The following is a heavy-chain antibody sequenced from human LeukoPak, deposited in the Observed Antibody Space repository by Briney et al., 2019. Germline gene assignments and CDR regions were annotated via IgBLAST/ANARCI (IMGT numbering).Heavy chain of an antibody. D-gene: IGHD6-19*01. Sequence: GGSLRLSCVASGFTSSAFWMSWVRRPPGKGLEWVANIKQDGSEKYYVDSVKGRFTISRDNAKNSLYLQMNSLRAEDTAVYYCARDPYSSGLKFDYWGQGTLVTVSS. CDR1: GFTSSAFW. J-gene: IGHJ4*02. CDR3: ARDPYSSGLKFDY. V-gene: IGHV3-7*01. CDR2: IKQDGSEK.